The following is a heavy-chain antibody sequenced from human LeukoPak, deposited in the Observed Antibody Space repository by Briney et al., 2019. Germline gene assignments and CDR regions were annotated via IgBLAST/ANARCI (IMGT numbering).Heavy chain of an antibody. J-gene: IGHJ4*02. CDR1: GFTFSNYA. Sequence: GGSLRLSCAASGFTFSNYAMSWVRQAPGKGLEWVSGISGSGGSTYYADSVKGRFTISRENSKNTVHLQMNRLRAEDTAVYYCTKAHGSGRYYRGSDSWGQGTLVTASP. D-gene: IGHD3-10*01. CDR3: TKAHGSGRYYRGSDS. V-gene: IGHV3-23*01. CDR2: ISGSGGST.